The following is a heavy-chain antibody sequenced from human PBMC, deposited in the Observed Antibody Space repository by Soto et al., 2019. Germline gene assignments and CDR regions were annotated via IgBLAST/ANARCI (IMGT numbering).Heavy chain of an antibody. V-gene: IGHV3-21*01. CDR1: GFTFSSYS. J-gene: IGHJ5*02. CDR2: ISSSSSYI. CDR3: ARDKGQNNWFDP. Sequence: EVQLVESGGGLVKPGGSLRLSCAASGFTFSSYSMNWVHQAPGKGLEWVSSISSSSSYIYYADSVKGRFTISRDNAKNSLYLQMNSLRAEDTAVYYCARDKGQNNWFDPWGQGTLVTVSS.